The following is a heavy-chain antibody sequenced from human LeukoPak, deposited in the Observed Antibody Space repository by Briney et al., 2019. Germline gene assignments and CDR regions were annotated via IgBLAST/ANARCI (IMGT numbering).Heavy chain of an antibody. CDR3: AKDRGSYFDY. J-gene: IGHJ4*02. CDR1: GFTFSSYG. CDR2: ISGSGGST. V-gene: IGHV3-23*01. D-gene: IGHD1-26*01. Sequence: GGTLRLSCAASGFTFSSYGMSWVRQAPGKGLEWVSAISGSGGSTYYADSVKGRFTISRDNSKNTLYLQMNSLRAEDTAVYYCAKDRGSYFDYWGQGTLVTVSS.